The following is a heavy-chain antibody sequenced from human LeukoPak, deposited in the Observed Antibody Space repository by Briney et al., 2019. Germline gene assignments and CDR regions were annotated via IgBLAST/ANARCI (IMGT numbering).Heavy chain of an antibody. V-gene: IGHV4-39*01. CDR1: GGSISNSSYY. CDR2: IYYSGST. J-gene: IGHJ4*02. D-gene: IGHD5-24*01. Sequence: SETLSLTCTVSGGSISNSSYYWGWVRQPPGKGLEWIGSIYYSGSTYYNPSLKSRVTISVDTAKNQFSLKLSSVTAADTAVYYCARHWDVEMATMFDYWGQGTLVTVSS. CDR3: ARHWDVEMATMFDY.